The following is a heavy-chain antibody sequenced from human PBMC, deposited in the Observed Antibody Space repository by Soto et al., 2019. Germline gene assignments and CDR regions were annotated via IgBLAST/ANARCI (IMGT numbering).Heavy chain of an antibody. CDR1: GFTFSSCA. V-gene: IGHV3-23*01. D-gene: IGHD6-19*01. J-gene: IGHJ4*02. CDR3: AKGRIAVAGLFDF. Sequence: PGGSLRLSCAASGFTFSSCAMGWVRQAPGKGLEWVSEISGSYGTYYADSVKGRFTISRDNSKNTLYLRMNSLRAEDTAVYYCAKGRIAVAGLFDFWGQGTLVTVSS. CDR2: ISGSYGT.